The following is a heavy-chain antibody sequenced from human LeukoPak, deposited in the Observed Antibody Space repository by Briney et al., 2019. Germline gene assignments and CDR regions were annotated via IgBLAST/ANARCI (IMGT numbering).Heavy chain of an antibody. D-gene: IGHD3-16*01. V-gene: IGHV1-8*03. CDR1: GYTFTNYD. CDR2: MDPNSGNT. Sequence: ASVNVSFKPSGYTFTNYDINWVRQATGQGLEWMGWMDPNSGNTGYAQKFQGRGTITRNSSISTDYIEVSSLRSVDTDGDYCARPGESSQGFDYWGQGTLVTVSS. J-gene: IGHJ4*02. CDR3: ARPGESSQGFDY.